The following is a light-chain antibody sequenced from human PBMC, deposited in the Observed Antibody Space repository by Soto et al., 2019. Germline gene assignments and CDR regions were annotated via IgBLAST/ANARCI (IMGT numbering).Light chain of an antibody. CDR1: QSVDSR. J-gene: IGKJ1*01. Sequence: DIQMTQSPSTLSASIGDRVTITCRTSQSVDSRLAWYQQKPEKAPKLLIYKASSLQTGVPSRFSGSGSGTEFTLTISSLQPDDFATYYCQHYNDYSRMFGQGTKVEIK. V-gene: IGKV1-5*03. CDR2: KAS. CDR3: QHYNDYSRM.